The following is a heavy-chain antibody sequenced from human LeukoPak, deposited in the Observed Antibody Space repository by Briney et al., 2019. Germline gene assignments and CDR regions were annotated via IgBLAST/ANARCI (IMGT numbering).Heavy chain of an antibody. CDR1: GGTFSSYA. J-gene: IGHJ4*02. CDR3: ARAPAPFIAVAPWGYFDY. CDR2: IIPILGIA. D-gene: IGHD6-19*01. Sequence: ASVKVSCKASGGTFSSYAISWVRQAPGQGLEWMGRIIPILGIANYAQKFQGRVTITADKSTSTAYMELSSLRSDDTAVYYCARAPAPFIAVAPWGYFDYWGQGTLVTVSS. V-gene: IGHV1-69*04.